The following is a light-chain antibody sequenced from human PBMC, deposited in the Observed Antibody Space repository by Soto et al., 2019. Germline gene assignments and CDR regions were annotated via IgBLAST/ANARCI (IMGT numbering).Light chain of an antibody. CDR3: VSYTTSASYV. CDR2: DIN. V-gene: IGLV2-14*01. J-gene: IGLJ1*01. CDR1: SSDVGNYIF. Sequence: QSVLTQPASVSGSPGQSITISCTGTSSDVGNYIFVSWYRQHPGKAPKLMIYDINNRPSGVSNRFSGSKSGNTASLTISGLQDEDEADYYCVSYTTSASYVFGTGTKVT.